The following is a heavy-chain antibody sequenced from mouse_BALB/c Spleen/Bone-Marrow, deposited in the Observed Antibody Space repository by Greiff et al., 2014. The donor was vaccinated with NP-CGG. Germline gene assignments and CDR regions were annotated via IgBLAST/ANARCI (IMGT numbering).Heavy chain of an antibody. J-gene: IGHJ2*01. D-gene: IGHD2-3*01. Sequence: EVKVVESGPSLVKPSQTLSLTCSVTGDSITSGYWNWIRKFPGNKLEYMGYISYSGNTYYNPSLKSRISITQDTSKNQYYPQLNSVTTEDTATYYCATYDGYGFDYWGQGTTLTVSS. CDR1: GDSITSGY. V-gene: IGHV3-8*02. CDR3: ATYDGYGFDY. CDR2: ISYSGNT.